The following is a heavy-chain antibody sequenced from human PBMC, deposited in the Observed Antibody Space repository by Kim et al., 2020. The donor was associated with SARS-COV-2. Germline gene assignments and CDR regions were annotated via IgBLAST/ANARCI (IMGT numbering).Heavy chain of an antibody. D-gene: IGHD6-19*01. J-gene: IGHJ4*02. V-gene: IGHV5-51*01. CDR2: IYPGDSDT. CDR1: EYTFSTYW. CDR3: ARSNSGRYPYFDD. Sequence: GESLKISCEGSEYTFSTYWIGWVRQMPGKGLEWMGIIYPGDSDTTYSPSFQGQVTISADKSINTAYLQWSSLKASDTAIYYCARSNSGRYPYFDDWGQGTLVTVSA.